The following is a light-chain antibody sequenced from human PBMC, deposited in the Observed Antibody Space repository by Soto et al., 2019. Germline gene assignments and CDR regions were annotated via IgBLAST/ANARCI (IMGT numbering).Light chain of an antibody. CDR1: QSVSSSY. J-gene: IGKJ2*01. V-gene: IGKV3-20*01. Sequence: EIVLTQSPGTLSLSPGERATLSCRASQSVSSSYLAWYQQKPGQAPRLLIYGASSRATGIPDRFSGSGSGTYFALTIRRLEPEDFAVYYCQQYGSSPPYAFGQGTKLEIK. CDR2: GAS. CDR3: QQYGSSPPYA.